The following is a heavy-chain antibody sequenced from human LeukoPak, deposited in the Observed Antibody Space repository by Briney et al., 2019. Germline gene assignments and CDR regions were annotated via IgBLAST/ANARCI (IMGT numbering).Heavy chain of an antibody. D-gene: IGHD2-21*01. CDR3: AKDKVVVIATRLDY. V-gene: IGHV3-23*01. CDR1: GFTFSSYA. CDR2: ISGSGGTT. J-gene: IGHJ4*02. Sequence: PGGSLRLSCAASGFTFSSYAMNWVRQAPGKGLEWVSGISGSGGTTYQPDSVKGRFIISRDNFKNTLYLQMNSLRADDTAVYYCAKDKVVVIATRLDYWGRGTLVTVSS.